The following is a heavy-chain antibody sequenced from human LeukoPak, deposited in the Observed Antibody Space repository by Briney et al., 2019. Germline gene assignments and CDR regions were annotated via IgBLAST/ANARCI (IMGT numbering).Heavy chain of an antibody. D-gene: IGHD4-11*01. CDR2: IYYGGST. Sequence: TLSLTCTVSGGSISSGGYYWSWIRQHPGKGLEWIGYIYYGGSTYYNPSLKSRVTISVDTSKNQFSLKLSSVTAADTAVYYCARSPAYSNYDPVGYYYYYGMDVWGQGTTVTVSS. V-gene: IGHV4-31*03. CDR1: GGSISSGGYY. J-gene: IGHJ6*02. CDR3: ARSPAYSNYDPVGYYYYYGMDV.